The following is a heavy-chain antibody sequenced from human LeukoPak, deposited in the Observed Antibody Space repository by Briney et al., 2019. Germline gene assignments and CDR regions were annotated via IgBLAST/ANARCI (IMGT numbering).Heavy chain of an antibody. J-gene: IGHJ4*02. CDR1: GFTFSSAW. Sequence: GSLRLSCAASGFTFSSAWMTWVRQAPGKGLEWVATIKDDGSDKYYVDSVKGRFTISRDNAKKSLWLQMNSLRVEDTAMYYCADLGSRDWGQGTLVTVSS. V-gene: IGHV3-7*01. CDR3: ADLGSRD. CDR2: IKDDGSDK. D-gene: IGHD3-16*01.